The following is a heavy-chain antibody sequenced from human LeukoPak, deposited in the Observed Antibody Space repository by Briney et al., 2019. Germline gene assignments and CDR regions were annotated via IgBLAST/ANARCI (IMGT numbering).Heavy chain of an antibody. Sequence: GGALRLSCAASGFTFSSSAMSWVRQAPGKGLEWVSAISNNGGYTYYADSAQGGCTISRDNTKSTLCLQMKSPRAEDPAVYYCGKHLGYCSDGSCYFPYWGQGTLVTVSS. V-gene: IGHV3-23*01. CDR3: GKHLGYCSDGSCYFPY. J-gene: IGHJ4*02. CDR2: ISNNGGYT. D-gene: IGHD2-15*01. CDR1: GFTFSSSA.